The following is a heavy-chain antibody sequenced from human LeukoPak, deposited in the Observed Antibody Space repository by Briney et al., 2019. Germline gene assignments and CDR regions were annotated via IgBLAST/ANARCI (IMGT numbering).Heavy chain of an antibody. CDR2: ISSSGSTI. CDR1: GFTFSSYE. CDR3: ARALKALRFLEWLFDY. Sequence: GGSLRLSCAASGFTFSSYEMNWVRQAPGKGLEWVSYISSSGSTIYYADSVKGRFTISRDNAKNSLYLQMNSLRAEDTAVYYCARALKALRFLEWLFDYWGQGTLVTVSS. D-gene: IGHD3-3*01. V-gene: IGHV3-48*03. J-gene: IGHJ4*02.